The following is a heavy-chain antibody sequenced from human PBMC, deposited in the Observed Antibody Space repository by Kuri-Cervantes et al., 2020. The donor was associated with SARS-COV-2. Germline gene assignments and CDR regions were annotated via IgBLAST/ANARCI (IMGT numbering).Heavy chain of an antibody. V-gene: IGHV3-21*01. Sequence: LSLTCAASGFPFSSYSMNWVRQAPGKGLEWVSSISSSSSYIYYADSVKGRFTISRDNAKNSLYLQMNSLRAEDTAVYYCAKDLWEWERFYFYGMDVWGQGTTVTVSS. CDR2: ISSSSSYI. D-gene: IGHD1-26*01. CDR3: AKDLWEWERFYFYGMDV. J-gene: IGHJ6*02. CDR1: GFPFSSYS.